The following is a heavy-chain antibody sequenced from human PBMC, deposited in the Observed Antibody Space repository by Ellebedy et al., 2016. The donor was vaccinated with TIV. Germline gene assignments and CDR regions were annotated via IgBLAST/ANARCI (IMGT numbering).Heavy chain of an antibody. CDR1: DGSVRSYY. D-gene: IGHD3-9*01. Sequence: MPSETLSLTCTVSDGSVRSYYWSWMRQPAGKGLEWLGRIYSSGSTNYNPSLKSRLTMSLDTSKNQFSLKLTSVTAAATAKYYCARESGFRTFDYWGQGTLVTVSS. V-gene: IGHV4-4*07. J-gene: IGHJ4*02. CDR3: ARESGFRTFDY. CDR2: IYSSGST.